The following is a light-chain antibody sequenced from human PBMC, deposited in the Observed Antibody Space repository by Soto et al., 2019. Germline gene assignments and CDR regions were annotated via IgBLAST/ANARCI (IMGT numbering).Light chain of an antibody. J-gene: IGKJ1*01. V-gene: IGKV1-39*01. Sequence: DIEMTQSPSSLSASVGDRVTITCRASQSISSYLNWYQQKPGNAPNLLIYAASTLQSGVPSRFSGYGSETDFTLTISNLQAEDFATYYCQQSYNTPLTFGQGTKVEVK. CDR1: QSISSY. CDR3: QQSYNTPLT. CDR2: AAS.